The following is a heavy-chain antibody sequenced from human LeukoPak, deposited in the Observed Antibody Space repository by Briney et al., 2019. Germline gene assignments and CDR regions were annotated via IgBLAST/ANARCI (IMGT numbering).Heavy chain of an antibody. Sequence: GGSLRLSCAASGFTFSSYGMHWVRQAPGKGLEWVAFIRYDGSNKYYADSVKGRFTISRDNSKNTLYLQMNSLRAEDTAVYYCAKDRGEAVALYYFDYWGQGTRVTVSS. D-gene: IGHD6-19*01. CDR3: AKDRGEAVALYYFDY. CDR1: GFTFSSYG. CDR2: IRYDGSNK. J-gene: IGHJ4*02. V-gene: IGHV3-30*02.